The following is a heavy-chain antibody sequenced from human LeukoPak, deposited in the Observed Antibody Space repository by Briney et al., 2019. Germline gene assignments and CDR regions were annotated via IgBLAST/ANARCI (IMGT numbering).Heavy chain of an antibody. CDR1: GGSVSSSSYY. D-gene: IGHD3-3*02. J-gene: IGHJ4*02. V-gene: IGHV4-61*01. CDR3: ARDHPASFFDY. CDR2: IYYSGRT. Sequence: PSETLFLTCTVSGGSVSSSSYYWSWIRQPPGKGLEWIGYIYYSGRTNYNPSLKSRVTISVDTSKNQFSLKLNSVTAADTAVYYCARDHPASFFDYWGQGTLVTVSS.